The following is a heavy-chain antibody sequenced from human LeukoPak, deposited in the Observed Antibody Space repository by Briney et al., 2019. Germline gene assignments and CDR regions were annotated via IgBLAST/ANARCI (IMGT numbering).Heavy chain of an antibody. Sequence: GGSLRLSCAASGFTFTSYAMSWVRQAPGKGLEWVSVTSGSGGSTYHADSVKGRFTISRDNAKNTLYLQMNSLRAEDTAVYYCARDPDPGVGWFDPWGQGTLVTVSS. CDR2: TSGSGGST. CDR3: ARDPDPGVGWFDP. J-gene: IGHJ5*02. CDR1: GFTFTSYA. V-gene: IGHV3-23*01.